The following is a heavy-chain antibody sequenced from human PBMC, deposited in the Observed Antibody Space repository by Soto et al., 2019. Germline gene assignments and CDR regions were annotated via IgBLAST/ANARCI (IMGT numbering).Heavy chain of an antibody. J-gene: IGHJ4*02. Sequence: SETLSLTCAVYGGSFSGDYWSWIRQPPGKGLEWIGEINGRGSTKYNPSLKSRVSMSVDPSKNQFSLKLTSVTAADTAVYYCARQGDSTMAIFDYWGQGGLVTVS. V-gene: IGHV4-34*01. D-gene: IGHD5-18*01. CDR1: GGSFSGDY. CDR2: INGRGST. CDR3: ARQGDSTMAIFDY.